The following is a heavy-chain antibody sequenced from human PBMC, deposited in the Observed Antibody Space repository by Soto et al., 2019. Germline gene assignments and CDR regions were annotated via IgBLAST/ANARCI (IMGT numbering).Heavy chain of an antibody. Sequence: QVQLVQSGAEVKKPGASVKVSCKASGYTFITYGVSWLRQAPGQGLEWMGWISAYNGDTNYAQNLPGRFTXXTXIXXTKTYSEIRSLRAEDTALYYGTRGGGGTTSLDRRFWG. V-gene: IGHV1-18*01. D-gene: IGHD1-7*01. CDR1: GYTFITYG. CDR3: TRGGGGTTSLDRRF. J-gene: IGHJ6*01. CDR2: ISAYNGDT.